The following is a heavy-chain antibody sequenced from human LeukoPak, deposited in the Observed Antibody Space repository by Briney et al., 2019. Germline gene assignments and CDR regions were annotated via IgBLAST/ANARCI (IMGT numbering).Heavy chain of an antibody. J-gene: IGHJ5*02. CDR2: IYTSGNT. V-gene: IGHV4-4*07. D-gene: IGHD3-10*01. CDR3: TKYGSGKLFDP. Sequence: ASETLSLTCTVSGGSISSYYWSWIRQPAGKGLEWIGRIYTSGNTNYNPSLKSRITISMDTSKNQFSLKLSSVTAADTAVYYCTKYGSGKLFDPWGQGTLVTVSS. CDR1: GGSISSYY.